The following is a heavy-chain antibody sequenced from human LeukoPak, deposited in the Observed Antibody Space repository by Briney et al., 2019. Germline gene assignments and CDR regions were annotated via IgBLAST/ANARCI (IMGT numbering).Heavy chain of an antibody. Sequence: SETLSLTCTVYGYSISSGYYWDWIRQPPGMGLEWIGSIYHSGSTYFNPSLKSRVTMSLDTSKNQFSLKLRSVTAADTAVYYCARGRGGGSYYVVLDYWGQGTLVTVSS. J-gene: IGHJ4*02. D-gene: IGHD1-26*01. CDR3: ARGRGGGSYYVVLDY. V-gene: IGHV4-38-2*02. CDR2: IYHSGST. CDR1: GYSISSGYY.